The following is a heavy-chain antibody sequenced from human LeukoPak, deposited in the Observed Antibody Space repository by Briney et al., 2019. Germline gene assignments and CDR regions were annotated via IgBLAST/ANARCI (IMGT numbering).Heavy chain of an antibody. CDR2: IYSSGST. V-gene: IGHV4-59*01. D-gene: IGHD3-9*01. J-gene: IGHJ5*02. CDR3: ARDVGTYYDILTGYSAFDP. Sequence: SETLSLTCTVSGGSISSYYWSWIRKPPGKGLEWMGYIYSSGSTNYNPSLKSRVTISVDTSKNQFSLKLSSVTAADTAVYYCARDVGTYYDILTGYSAFDPWGQGTLVTVSS. CDR1: GGSISSYY.